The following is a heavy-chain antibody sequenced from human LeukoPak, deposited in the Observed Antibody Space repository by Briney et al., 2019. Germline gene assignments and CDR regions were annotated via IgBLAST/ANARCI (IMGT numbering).Heavy chain of an antibody. CDR1: GGSISSSSYY. CDR2: IYYSGST. J-gene: IGHJ4*02. V-gene: IGHV4-39*02. D-gene: IGHD2-2*02. Sequence: SETLSLTCTVSGGSISSSSYYWGWIRQPPGKGLEWIGSIYYSGSTYYNPSLKSRVTISVDTSKNQFSLKLSSVTAADTAVYYCAREARLPAAIRGNFDYWGQGTLVTVSS. CDR3: AREARLPAAIRGNFDY.